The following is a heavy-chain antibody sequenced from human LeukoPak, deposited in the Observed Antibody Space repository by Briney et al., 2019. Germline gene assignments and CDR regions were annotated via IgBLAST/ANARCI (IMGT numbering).Heavy chain of an antibody. V-gene: IGHV4-30-2*06. J-gene: IGHJ3*02. CDR2: IWPSGST. Sequence: SETLSLTCSVSGGSISSGPYFWSWIRQSPGQGLEWIGYIWPSGSTNYNPSLKSRVTISVDKSKNQFSLKLSSVTAADTAVHYCARVAAAAQGAFDIWGQGTMVTVSS. D-gene: IGHD2-2*01. CDR1: GGSISSGPYF. CDR3: ARVAAAAQGAFDI.